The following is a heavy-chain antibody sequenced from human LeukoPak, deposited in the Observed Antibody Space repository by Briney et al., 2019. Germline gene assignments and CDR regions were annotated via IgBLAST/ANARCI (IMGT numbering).Heavy chain of an antibody. CDR2: ISAYNGNT. CDR1: GYTFTSYG. Sequence: ASVKVSCKASGYTFTSYGISWVRQAPGQGLEWMGWISAYNGNTNYAQKLQGRVTMTTDTSTSTAYMELRSLRSDDTAVYYCAGARGITIFGVVNNAKYNWFDPWGQGTLVTVSS. V-gene: IGHV1-18*01. CDR3: AGARGITIFGVVNNAKYNWFDP. J-gene: IGHJ5*02. D-gene: IGHD3-3*01.